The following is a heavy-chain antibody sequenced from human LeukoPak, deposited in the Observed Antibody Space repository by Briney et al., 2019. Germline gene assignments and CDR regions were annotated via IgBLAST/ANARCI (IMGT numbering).Heavy chain of an antibody. V-gene: IGHV3-74*01. CDR3: ARDPSSSSGLHYYYGMDV. J-gene: IGHJ6*02. CDR2: INSDGSST. CDR1: GFTSSSYW. Sequence: GGSLRLSCAASGFTSSSYWMHWVRQAPGKGLVWVSRINSDGSSTSYADSVKGRFTISRDNAKNTLYLQMNSLRAEDTAVYYCARDPSSSSGLHYYYGMDVWGQGTTVTVSS. D-gene: IGHD6-6*01.